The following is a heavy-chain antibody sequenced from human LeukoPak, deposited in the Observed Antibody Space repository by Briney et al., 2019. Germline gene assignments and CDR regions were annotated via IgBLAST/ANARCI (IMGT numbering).Heavy chain of an antibody. CDR3: TIIPNVILFTHYFEY. CDR2: IIPFLGTT. J-gene: IGHJ4*02. Sequence: SVKVSCKASGGVFTTYAISWVRQAPGQGLEWMGRIIPFLGTTNYAQKFQGRVTITADEPTRTAYMELTYVRSDDTAVYYCTIIPNVILFTHYFEYWGQGTLVTVSS. CDR1: GGVFTTYA. V-gene: IGHV1-69*11. D-gene: IGHD2-21*01.